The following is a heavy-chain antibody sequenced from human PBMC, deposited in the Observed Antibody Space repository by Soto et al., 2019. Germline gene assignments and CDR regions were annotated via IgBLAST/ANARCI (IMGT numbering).Heavy chain of an antibody. CDR3: ARDWGTGFYHFDS. Sequence: SETMPVPCSVSAGCISSSCYYWCWFRQPPGKVLWWIGRIYYSGSTYYHPTLKSPVTISVYTSNNQFSLKLSSVTAADTDVYYCARDWGTGFYHFDSWGQGTLAPV. J-gene: IGHJ4*02. V-gene: IGHV4-39*02. CDR1: AGCISSSCYY. CDR2: IYYSGST. D-gene: IGHD6-19*01.